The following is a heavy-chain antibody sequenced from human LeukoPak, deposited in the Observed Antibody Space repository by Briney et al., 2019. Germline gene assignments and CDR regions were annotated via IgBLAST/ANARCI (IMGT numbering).Heavy chain of an antibody. CDR2: AYCRSKCYN. D-gene: IGHD2-2*01. CDR3: ARDSRYCSSTSCFFPYYYYMDV. J-gene: IGHJ6*03. Sequence: SQTLSLTCAISGDSVSSNIAAWNWIRQSPSRGLEWLGRAYCRSKCYNDYADSVKSRITINPDTSKNQFSLQLTSVTPEDTAVYYCARDSRYCSSTSCFFPYYYYMDVWGKGTTVTISS. V-gene: IGHV6-1*01. CDR1: GDSVSSNIAA.